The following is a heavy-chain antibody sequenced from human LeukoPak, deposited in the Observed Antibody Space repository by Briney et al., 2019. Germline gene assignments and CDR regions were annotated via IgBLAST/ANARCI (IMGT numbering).Heavy chain of an antibody. CDR1: GFTLSSYE. J-gene: IGHJ3*01. CDR3: GKDPNGDYVGGSDF. D-gene: IGHD3-16*01. CDR2: ISANGGTT. Sequence: GGSLRLSCAVSGFTLSSYEMDWVRQAPGKGLEWVSGISANGGTTYYADSVKGRFTISRDKSKNTLYLQMNSLRVADTAVYYCGKDPNGDYVGGSDFWGQGTMVTVSS. V-gene: IGHV3-23*01.